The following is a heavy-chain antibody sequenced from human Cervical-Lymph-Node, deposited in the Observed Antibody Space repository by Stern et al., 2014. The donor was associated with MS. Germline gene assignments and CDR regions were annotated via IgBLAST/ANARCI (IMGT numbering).Heavy chain of an antibody. CDR3: AHSRVKYYRGGTCYSSLFDY. CDR2: IYWDDDK. V-gene: IGHV2-5*02. CDR1: GFSLTTAGVG. D-gene: IGHD2-15*01. J-gene: IGHJ4*02. Sequence: ESGPTLVKPTQTLTLTCTLSGFSLTTAGVGVGWIRQPPGKALQWLALIYWDDDKLYSPSLKNRLTITKDTSKNQVVLTMTNVDPVDTATYYCAHSRVKYYRGGTCYSSLFDYWGQGTLLTVSS.